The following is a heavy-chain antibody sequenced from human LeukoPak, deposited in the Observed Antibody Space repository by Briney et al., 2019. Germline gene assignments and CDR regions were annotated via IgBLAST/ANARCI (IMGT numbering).Heavy chain of an antibody. D-gene: IGHD6-13*01. J-gene: IGHJ4*02. CDR3: AKGFMSAAGPFDY. CDR2: INPNSGGT. V-gene: IGHV1-2*06. CDR1: GYTFTGYY. Sequence: APVKVSCKASGYTFTGYYMHWVRQAPGQGLEWMGRINPNSGGTNYAQKFQVRVTMTRDTSMNTAYMQLSGLTSDDTAVYFCAKGFMSAAGPFDYWGQGTLVTVSS.